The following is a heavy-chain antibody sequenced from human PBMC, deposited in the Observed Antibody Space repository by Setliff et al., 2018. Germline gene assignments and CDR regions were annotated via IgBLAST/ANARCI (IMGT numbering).Heavy chain of an antibody. CDR2: INYSGST. V-gene: IGHV4-39*01. D-gene: IGHD4-4*01. CDR1: GDSLGSGSQY. CDR3: AKVDTDYIMTRVNTWQYYFYMDV. J-gene: IGHJ6*03. Sequence: PSETLSLTCSVFGDSLGSGSQYWAWIRQPPGKGLEWIGNINYSGSTYYNPSLKSRVTMSVDASKNQVSLKMTSVTAEDTAVYYCAKVDTDYIMTRVNTWQYYFYMDVWGRGTTGTVSS.